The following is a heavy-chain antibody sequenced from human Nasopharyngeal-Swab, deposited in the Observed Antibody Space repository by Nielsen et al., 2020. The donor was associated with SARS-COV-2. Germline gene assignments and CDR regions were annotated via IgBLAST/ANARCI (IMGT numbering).Heavy chain of an antibody. J-gene: IGHJ4*02. D-gene: IGHD3-22*01. CDR1: GFTFSSYE. V-gene: IGHV3-48*03. CDR3: ARDPLVYDSSGYGHFDY. CDR2: ISSSGSPI. Sequence: GESLKISCAASGFTFSSYEMNWVRQAPGKGLEWVSYISSSGSPIYYADSVKGRFTISRDNAKNSLYLQMNSLRAEDTAVYYCARDPLVYDSSGYGHFDYWGQGTLVTVSS.